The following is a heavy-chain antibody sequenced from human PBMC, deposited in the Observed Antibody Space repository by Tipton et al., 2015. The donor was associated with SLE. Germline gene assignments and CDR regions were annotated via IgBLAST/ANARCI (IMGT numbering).Heavy chain of an antibody. CDR3: ATRGSGWSWDAFDI. Sequence: GLVKPSETLSLTCTVSGGSISSSSYYWGWIRQPPGKGLEWIGYIYYSGSTNYNPSLKSRVTISVDTSKNQLSLKLSSVTAADTAVYYCATRGSGWSWDAFDIWGQGTMVTVSS. V-gene: IGHV4-61*05. D-gene: IGHD6-19*01. CDR2: IYYSGST. J-gene: IGHJ3*02. CDR1: GGSISSSSYY.